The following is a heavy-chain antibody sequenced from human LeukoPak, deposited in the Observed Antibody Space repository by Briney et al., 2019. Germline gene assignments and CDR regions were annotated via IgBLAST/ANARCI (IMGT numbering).Heavy chain of an antibody. CDR3: AKADYSGSYYFDY. V-gene: IGHV3-23*01. CDR2: FSASGGTT. J-gene: IGHJ4*02. Sequence: GGSLRLSCAASGFTFSSYGMNLVRQAPGKGLEWVASFSASGGTTYYADSVKGRFTISRDNSKNTLNVQMNSLRAEDTAVYYCAKADYSGSYYFDYWGQGTLVTVSS. CDR1: GFTFSSYG. D-gene: IGHD1-26*01.